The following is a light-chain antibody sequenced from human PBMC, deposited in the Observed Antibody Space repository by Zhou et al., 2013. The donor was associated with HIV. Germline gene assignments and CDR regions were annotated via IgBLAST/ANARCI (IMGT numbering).Light chain of an antibody. CDR3: QHYGYSPYT. J-gene: IGKJ2*01. Sequence: ENVLTQSPGTLSLSPGERATLSCRASHTVTSNYLAWYQQKPGQGPKVLIFGASTRANGIPDRFSGSGSGTEFTLTISRLEPEDFAVYYCQHYGYSPYTFGPGTKLEI. V-gene: IGKV3-20*01. CDR1: HTVTSNY. CDR2: GAS.